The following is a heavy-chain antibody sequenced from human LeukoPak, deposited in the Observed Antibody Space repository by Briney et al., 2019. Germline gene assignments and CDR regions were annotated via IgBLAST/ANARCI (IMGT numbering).Heavy chain of an antibody. J-gene: IGHJ3*02. CDR3: ARSGSSSWIDAFDI. V-gene: IGHV4-28*05. Sequence: SETLSLTCAVSGYSISSSKWWGWIRQPPGKGLEWIGYIYYSGSIYYNPSLKSRVTMSVDTSKNQFSLKLSSVTAVDTAVYYCARSGSSSWIDAFDIWGPGTMVTVSS. D-gene: IGHD6-13*01. CDR2: IYYSGSI. CDR1: GYSISSSKW.